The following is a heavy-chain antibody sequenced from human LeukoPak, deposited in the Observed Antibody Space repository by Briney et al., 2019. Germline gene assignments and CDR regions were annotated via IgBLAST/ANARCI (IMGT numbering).Heavy chain of an antibody. Sequence: GGSLRLSCAASGFTFSSYGIHWVRQAPGKGLEWVAFIRYDGSNKYYADSVKGRFTISRDNSKKTLYLQMNSLRPEDTAVYYCAKDFSVYYYDSRVLDYWGQGTLVTVSS. CDR2: IRYDGSNK. CDR3: AKDFSVYYYDSRVLDY. V-gene: IGHV3-30*02. CDR1: GFTFSSYG. D-gene: IGHD3-22*01. J-gene: IGHJ4*02.